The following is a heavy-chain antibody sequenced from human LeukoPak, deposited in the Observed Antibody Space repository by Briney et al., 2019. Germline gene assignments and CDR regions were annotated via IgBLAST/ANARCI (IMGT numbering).Heavy chain of an antibody. CDR3: ARDPLIRTTRVDYFDY. Sequence: GGSLRLSCAASGFTFSSYAMHWVRQAPGKGLEWVAVISYDGSNKYYADSVKGRFTISRDNSKNTMYLQMHSLRAEDTAVFYCARDPLIRTTRVDYFDYWGQGTLVTVSS. CDR1: GFTFSSYA. D-gene: IGHD1-14*01. V-gene: IGHV3-30-3*01. CDR2: ISYDGSNK. J-gene: IGHJ4*02.